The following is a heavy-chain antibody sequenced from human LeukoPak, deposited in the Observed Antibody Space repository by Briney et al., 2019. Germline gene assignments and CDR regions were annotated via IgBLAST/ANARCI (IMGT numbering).Heavy chain of an antibody. CDR1: GYTFTGYY. CDR2: INPNSGGT. Sequence: GASVTVSCKASGYTFTGYYMHWVRQAPGQGLEWMGWINPNSGGTNYAQKFQGRVTMTRDTSISTAYMELSRLRSDDTAVYYCARVTYSGSFYFDYWGQGTLVTVSS. V-gene: IGHV1-2*02. D-gene: IGHD1-26*01. CDR3: ARVTYSGSFYFDY. J-gene: IGHJ4*02.